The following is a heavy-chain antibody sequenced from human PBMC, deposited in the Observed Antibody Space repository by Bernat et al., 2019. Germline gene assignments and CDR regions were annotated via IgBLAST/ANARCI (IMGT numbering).Heavy chain of an antibody. V-gene: IGHV3-30*03. Sequence: QVQLVESGGGVVQPGRSLRLSCAASGFTFSSYGMHWVRQAPGKGLEWVAVISYDGSNKYYADSVKGRFTISRDNSKNTLYLQMNSLRAEDMAVYYCATLRGYCSGGSCLDSWGQGTLVTVSS. CDR1: GFTFSSYG. D-gene: IGHD2-15*01. J-gene: IGHJ5*01. CDR3: ATLRGYCSGGSCLDS. CDR2: ISYDGSNK.